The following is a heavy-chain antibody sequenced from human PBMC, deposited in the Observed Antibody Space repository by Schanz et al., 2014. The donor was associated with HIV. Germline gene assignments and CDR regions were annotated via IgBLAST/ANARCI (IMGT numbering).Heavy chain of an antibody. CDR3: ARSRYGDYPYYFDY. D-gene: IGHD4-17*01. Sequence: QVRLVQSGAEVKKPGSSVKVSCKASGGTFSIYAISWVRQAPGQGLEWMGGIIPIFGTANYAQKFQGRVSINADEFTNTADMDLSSLRSDDTAIYYCARSRYGDYPYYFDYWGQGTRVIVSS. V-gene: IGHV1-69*01. CDR1: GGTFSIYA. CDR2: IIPIFGTA. J-gene: IGHJ4*02.